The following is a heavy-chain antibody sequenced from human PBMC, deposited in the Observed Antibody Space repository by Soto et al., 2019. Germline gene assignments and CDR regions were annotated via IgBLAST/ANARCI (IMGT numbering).Heavy chain of an antibody. J-gene: IGHJ6*02. D-gene: IGHD3-22*01. CDR3: AKDRYDSSGYYPYYYYYGMDV. V-gene: IGHV3-30*18. CDR1: GFTFSSYG. CDR2: ISYDGSNK. Sequence: GGSLRLSCAASGFTFSSYGMHWVRQAPGKGLEWVAVISYDGSNKYYADSVKGRFTISRDNSKNTLYLQMNSLRAEDTAVYYCAKDRYDSSGYYPYYYYYGMDVWGQGTTVTVSS.